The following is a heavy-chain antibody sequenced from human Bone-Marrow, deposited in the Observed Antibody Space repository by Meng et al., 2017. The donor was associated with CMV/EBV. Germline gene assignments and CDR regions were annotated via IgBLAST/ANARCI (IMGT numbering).Heavy chain of an antibody. V-gene: IGHV1-18*01. D-gene: IGHD3-10*01. CDR1: GYTFTSYG. Sequence: ASVKVSCKASGYTFTSYGISWVRQAPGQGLEWMGWISAYNGNTNYAQKLQGRVTMTTDTSTSTAYMELRSLRSDDTAVYYCARDSPPLLLWFGVYYYYGMDVWVQGTTVTVSS. J-gene: IGHJ6*02. CDR2: ISAYNGNT. CDR3: ARDSPPLLLWFGVYYYYGMDV.